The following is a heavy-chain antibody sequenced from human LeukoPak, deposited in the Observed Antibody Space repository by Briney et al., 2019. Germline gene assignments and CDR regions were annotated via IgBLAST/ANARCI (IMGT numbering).Heavy chain of an antibody. Sequence: GGSLRLSCEASGFSFSNDFMSWIRQAPGKALVWVSYITNSGRSRNYADAVKGRFTISRDNAKKSVYLEMTDLRPEDTAVYYCAREASGNYYVYDSWGQGTLVTVSS. CDR3: AREASGNYYVYDS. V-gene: IGHV3-11*04. CDR1: GFSFSNDF. CDR2: ITNSGRSR. D-gene: IGHD1-26*01. J-gene: IGHJ4*02.